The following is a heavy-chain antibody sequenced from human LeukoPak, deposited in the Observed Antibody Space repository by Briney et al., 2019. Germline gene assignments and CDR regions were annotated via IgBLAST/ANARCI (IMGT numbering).Heavy chain of an antibody. V-gene: IGHV3-23*01. CDR3: AKDWAEVVVTAPDY. D-gene: IGHD2-21*02. Sequence: GGSLRLSCAASGLTFSSHATSWVRQVPGKGLEWVSVISGSGGSTYYADSVKGRFTISRDNSKNTLYLQMNSLRAEDTAVYYCAKDWAEVVVTAPDYWGQGTLVTVSS. CDR1: GLTFSSHA. CDR2: ISGSGGST. J-gene: IGHJ4*02.